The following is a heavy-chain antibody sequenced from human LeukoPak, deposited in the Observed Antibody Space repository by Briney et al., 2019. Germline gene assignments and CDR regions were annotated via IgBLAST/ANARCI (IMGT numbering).Heavy chain of an antibody. V-gene: IGHV5-51*01. D-gene: IGHD2-2*01. Sequence: GESLKISCKGSGYSFTNYWIHWARQMPGKGLEWMGIIYPGDSNVRYSPSFQGQVTLSADKSISTAYLQWSSLKASDTAVYYCARHPSHSSTSSWFDYWGRGTLVTVSS. CDR3: ARHPSHSSTSSWFDY. CDR2: IYPGDSNV. J-gene: IGHJ5*01. CDR1: GYSFTNYW.